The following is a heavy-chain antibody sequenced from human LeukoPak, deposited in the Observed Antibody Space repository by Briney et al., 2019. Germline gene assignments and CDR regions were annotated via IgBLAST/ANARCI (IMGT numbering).Heavy chain of an antibody. D-gene: IGHD2-15*01. CDR2: ISSDGGST. Sequence: GGSLRLSCAASGFTFDDYTMHWVRQAPGKGLEWVSLISSDGGSTYYADSVKGRFTISRDNSKNSLYLQMNSLRTEDTALYYCAKDKYGYCSGGSCSHFDYWGQGTLVTVSS. J-gene: IGHJ4*02. CDR1: GFTFDDYT. V-gene: IGHV3-43*01. CDR3: AKDKYGYCSGGSCSHFDY.